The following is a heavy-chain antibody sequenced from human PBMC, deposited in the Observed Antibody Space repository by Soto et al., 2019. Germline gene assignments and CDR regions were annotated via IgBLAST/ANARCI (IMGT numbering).Heavy chain of an antibody. CDR3: AREAYSSGLNWFDP. V-gene: IGHV3-48*02. J-gene: IGHJ5*02. CDR2: ISSSSTI. D-gene: IGHD6-19*01. Sequence: EVQLVESGGGLVQPGGSLRLSCAASGFTFSSYSMNWVRQAPGKGLEWVSYISSSSTIYYADSVKGRFTISRDNAKNSLYLQMNSLRDEDTAVYYCAREAYSSGLNWFDPWGQGTLVTVSS. CDR1: GFTFSSYS.